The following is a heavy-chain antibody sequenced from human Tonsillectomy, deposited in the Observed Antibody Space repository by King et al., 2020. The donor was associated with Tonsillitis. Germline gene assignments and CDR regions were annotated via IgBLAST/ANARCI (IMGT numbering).Heavy chain of an antibody. D-gene: IGHD2-15*01. CDR3: AHDQVVAAPPNWFDP. J-gene: IGHJ5*02. CDR2: INPNSGGT. V-gene: IGHV1-2*02. CDR1: GYTFTGYY. Sequence: QLVQSGAEVKKPGASVKVSCKASGYTFTGYYMHWVRQAPGQGLEWMGWINPNSGGTNYAQKFQGRVTMTRDTSISTAYMELSRLRSDDTAVYYCAHDQVVAAPPNWFDPWGQGTLVTVSS.